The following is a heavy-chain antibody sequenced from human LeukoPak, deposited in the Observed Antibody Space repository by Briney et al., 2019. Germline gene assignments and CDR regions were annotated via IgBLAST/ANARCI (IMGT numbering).Heavy chain of an antibody. CDR3: ARDLRGSSSWYDY. V-gene: IGHV1-8*01. Sequence: ASVKVSCKASGYTFTSYDINWVRQATGQGLEWMGWMNPNSGNTGYAQKFQGRVTMTRNTSISTAYMGLSSLRSEDTAVFYCARDLRGSSSWYDYWGQGTLVTVSS. CDR2: MNPNSGNT. CDR1: GYTFTSYD. J-gene: IGHJ4*02. D-gene: IGHD6-13*01.